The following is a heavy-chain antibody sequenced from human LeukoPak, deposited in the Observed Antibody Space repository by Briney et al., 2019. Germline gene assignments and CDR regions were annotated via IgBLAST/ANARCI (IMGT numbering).Heavy chain of an antibody. CDR2: IYYSGST. J-gene: IGHJ4*02. Sequence: SETLSLTCTVSGGSISSYFWTWIRQPPGKGLEWIGYIYYSGSTNYNPSLKSRVTISVDTPKNQFSLKLSSVTAADTAVYYCAKEAKYYDILIGYYRSFYYFDYWGQGTLVTVSS. D-gene: IGHD3-9*01. CDR3: AKEAKYYDILIGYYRSFYYFDY. V-gene: IGHV4-59*01. CDR1: GGSISSYF.